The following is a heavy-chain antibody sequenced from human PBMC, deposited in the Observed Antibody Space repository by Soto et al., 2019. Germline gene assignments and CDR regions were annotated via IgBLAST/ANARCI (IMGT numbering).Heavy chain of an antibody. V-gene: IGHV1-18*04. D-gene: IGHD6-19*01. Sequence: QVQLVQSGAEVKKPGASVKVSCKASGYTFTSYGINWVRQAPGQGLEWMGWISDYNGNTNYAQNLQGRFTMSTDTSTSTAYMELRSLRSDDTAVYYCARGERYSSGWYGGYWGQGTLVTVSS. CDR1: GYTFTSYG. CDR3: ARGERYSSGWYGGY. J-gene: IGHJ4*02. CDR2: ISDYNGNT.